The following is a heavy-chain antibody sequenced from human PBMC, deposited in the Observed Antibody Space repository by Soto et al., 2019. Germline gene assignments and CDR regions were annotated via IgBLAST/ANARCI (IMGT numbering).Heavy chain of an antibody. CDR1: GYTFTSHG. J-gene: IGHJ6*03. V-gene: IGHV1-18*01. CDR2: ISAYNGDT. D-gene: IGHD3-10*02. Sequence: QVQLVQSGAEVKKPGASVKVSCKASGYTFTSHGISWVRQAPGQGLEWMGWISAYNGDTNYAQKLQGRVTVTTDTSTRTAYMELRSLRSEDTAVYYCARIVRASNIDYYRYRDVWSKGTTVTVCS. CDR3: ARIVRASNIDYYRYRDV.